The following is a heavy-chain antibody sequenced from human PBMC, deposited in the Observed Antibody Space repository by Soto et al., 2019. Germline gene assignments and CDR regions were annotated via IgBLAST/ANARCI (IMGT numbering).Heavy chain of an antibody. V-gene: IGHV3-13*01. CDR1: GFTFSSYD. D-gene: IGHD3-10*01. Sequence: PGGSLRLSCAASGFTFSSYDMHWVRQATGKGLEWVSAIGTAGDTYYPGSVKGRFTISRENAKNSLYLQMNSLRAGDTAVYYCARGALWFGELWTFDPWGQGTLVTVSS. CDR3: ARGALWFGELWTFDP. J-gene: IGHJ5*02. CDR2: IGTAGDT.